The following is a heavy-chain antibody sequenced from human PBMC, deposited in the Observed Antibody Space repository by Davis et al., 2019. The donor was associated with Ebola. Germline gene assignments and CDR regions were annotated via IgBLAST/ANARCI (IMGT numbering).Heavy chain of an antibody. V-gene: IGHV4-39*02. D-gene: IGHD3-10*01. Sequence: SETLSLTCTVSGGSIISSSSYWGWIRQPPRKGLEWIGSIYYSGSTYYNPSLKSRVTISVDTSKNQFSLKLSSVTAADTAVYYCAREGLQVTYYYGSGSYFHRNFDYWGQGTLVTVSS. CDR3: AREGLQVTYYYGSGSYFHRNFDY. CDR1: GGSIISSSSY. J-gene: IGHJ4*02. CDR2: IYYSGST.